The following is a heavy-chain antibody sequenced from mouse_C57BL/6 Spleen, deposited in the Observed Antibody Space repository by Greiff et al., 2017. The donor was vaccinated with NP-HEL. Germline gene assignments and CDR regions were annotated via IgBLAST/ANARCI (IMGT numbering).Heavy chain of an antibody. CDR1: GFSLTSYG. J-gene: IGHJ4*01. D-gene: IGHD2-4*01. V-gene: IGHV2-2*01. Sequence: VQLQQSGPGLVQPSQRLSITCTVSGFSLTSYGVHWVRQSPGKGLEWLGVIWSGGSTDYNAAFISRLSISKDNSKSQVFFKMTSLQADDTAIYDCAGIYYDYDGYAMDYWGQGTSVTVSS. CDR2: IWSGGST. CDR3: AGIYYDYDGYAMDY.